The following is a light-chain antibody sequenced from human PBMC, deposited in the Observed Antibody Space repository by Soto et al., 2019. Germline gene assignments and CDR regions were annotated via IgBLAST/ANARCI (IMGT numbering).Light chain of an antibody. CDR2: AAS. Sequence: DIQMTQSPSSVSASVGDRVTITCRASQAFSGWLAWYQQQPGKAPELLIYAASTLRSGVPSRFSGSGSGTDFTLTISSLQPEDFATYYCQQSNSFPITFGQGTRLEIK. V-gene: IGKV1D-12*01. CDR3: QQSNSFPIT. CDR1: QAFSGW. J-gene: IGKJ5*01.